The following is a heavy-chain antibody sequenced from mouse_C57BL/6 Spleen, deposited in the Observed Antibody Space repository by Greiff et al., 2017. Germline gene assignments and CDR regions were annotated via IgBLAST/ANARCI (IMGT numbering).Heavy chain of an antibody. J-gene: IGHJ3*01. CDR3: ARGGGGFAY. CDR2: INPNNGGT. CDR1: GYTFTDYY. V-gene: IGHV1-26*01. Sequence: VQLQQSGPELVKPGASVKISCKASGYTFTDYYMNWVKQSHGKSLEWIGDINPNNGGTSYNQKFKGKATLTVDKSSSTAYMELRSLTSEDSAVYYCARGGGGFAYWGKGTLVTVSA.